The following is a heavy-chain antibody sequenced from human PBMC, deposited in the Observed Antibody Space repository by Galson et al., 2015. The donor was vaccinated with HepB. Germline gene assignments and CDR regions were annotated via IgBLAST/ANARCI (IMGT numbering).Heavy chain of an antibody. CDR2: ISGSGDST. J-gene: IGHJ4*02. Sequence: SLRLSCAASGLTFSSYAMNWVRQAPGKGLEWVSGISGSGDSTYYADSVKGRFTVSRDNSKNTLYLQMNSLRAEDTAIYYCAKSRSAIATAGSNYWGQGTLVTVTS. V-gene: IGHV3-23*01. CDR3: AKSRSAIATAGSNY. D-gene: IGHD6-13*01. CDR1: GLTFSSYA.